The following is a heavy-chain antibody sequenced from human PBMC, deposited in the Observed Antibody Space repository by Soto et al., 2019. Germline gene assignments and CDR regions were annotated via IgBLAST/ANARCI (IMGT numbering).Heavy chain of an antibody. CDR1: GYTFTSYD. CDR2: MDPSSGDT. Sequence: QVQLVQSGAEVKKPGASVKVSCKASGYTFTSYDINWVRQATGQGLEWMGWMDPSSGDTGFAQRFQDRVSMTRNTSISTAYLALSSLRSEDTAVYYCASPGAIVGVVILWGQGTRVTVSS. CDR3: ASPGAIVGVVIL. D-gene: IGHD3-3*01. J-gene: IGHJ4*02. V-gene: IGHV1-8*01.